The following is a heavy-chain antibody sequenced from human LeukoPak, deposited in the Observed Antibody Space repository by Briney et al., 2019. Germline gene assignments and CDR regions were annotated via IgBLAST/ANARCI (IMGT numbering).Heavy chain of an antibody. CDR1: GYTFTSYG. J-gene: IGHJ4*02. CDR3: ARDDGSYGSGSTFDY. Sequence: ASVKVSCKASGYTFTSYGISWVRQAPGQGLEWMGWISADNGNTNYAQNLQGRVTMTTDTSTSTAYMELRSLRSDDTAVYYCARDDGSYGSGSTFDYWGQGTLVTVSS. D-gene: IGHD3-10*01. CDR2: ISADNGNT. V-gene: IGHV1-18*01.